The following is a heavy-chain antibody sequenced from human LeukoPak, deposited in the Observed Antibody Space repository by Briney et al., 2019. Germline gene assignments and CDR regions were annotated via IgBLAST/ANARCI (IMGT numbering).Heavy chain of an antibody. Sequence: GGSLRLSCAASGFTFSSYSMNWVRQAPGKGLEWVSYISSSSTIYYADSVKGRFTISRDNAKNSLYLQMNSLRAQYTAVYYCANWGIPGRHYWGQGTLVTVSS. CDR1: GFTFSSYS. D-gene: IGHD7-27*01. CDR2: ISSSSTI. V-gene: IGHV3-48*01. J-gene: IGHJ4*02. CDR3: ANWGIPGRHY.